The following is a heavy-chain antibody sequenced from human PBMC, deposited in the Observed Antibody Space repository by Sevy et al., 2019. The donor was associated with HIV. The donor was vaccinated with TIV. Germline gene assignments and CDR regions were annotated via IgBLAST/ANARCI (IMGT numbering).Heavy chain of an antibody. V-gene: IGHV3-15*01. CDR1: GFTFSNAW. CDR3: AAGVGASDFDY. Sequence: GGSRRLSCAASGFTFSNAWMSWVRQPPGKGLEWVGRIKSKSEGGTRDFAAPVKGRFAISRDDSKNTLYLQMDSLKTEDTAVYYCAAGVGASDFDYWGQGILVTVSS. J-gene: IGHJ4*02. D-gene: IGHD1-26*01. CDR2: IKSKSEGGTR.